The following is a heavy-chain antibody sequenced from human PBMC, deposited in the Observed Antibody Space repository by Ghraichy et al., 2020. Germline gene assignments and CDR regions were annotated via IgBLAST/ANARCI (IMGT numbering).Heavy chain of an antibody. CDR3: AENGLEFLEWLLYGYVDY. Sequence: GGSLRLSCAASGFTFSSYAMSWVRQAPGKGLEWVSAISGSGGSTYYADSVKGRFTISRDNSKNTLYLQMNSLRAEDTAVYYCAENGLEFLEWLLYGYVDYWGPRTLVTVS. D-gene: IGHD3-3*02. CDR2: ISGSGGST. J-gene: IGHJ4*02. CDR1: GFTFSSYA. V-gene: IGHV3-23*01.